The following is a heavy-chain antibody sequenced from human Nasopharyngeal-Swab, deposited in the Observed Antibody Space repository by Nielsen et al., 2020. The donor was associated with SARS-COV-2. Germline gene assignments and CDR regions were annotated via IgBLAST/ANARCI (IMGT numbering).Heavy chain of an antibody. CDR2: INSDGSST. V-gene: IGHV3-74*01. D-gene: IGHD3-22*01. Sequence: WIRQPPGKGLVWVSRINSDGSSTSYADSVKGRFTISRDNAKNTLYLQMNSLRAEDTAVYYCARGWNYYDGSGYYRGYFDLWGRGTLVTVSS. CDR3: ARGWNYYDGSGYYRGYFDL. J-gene: IGHJ2*01.